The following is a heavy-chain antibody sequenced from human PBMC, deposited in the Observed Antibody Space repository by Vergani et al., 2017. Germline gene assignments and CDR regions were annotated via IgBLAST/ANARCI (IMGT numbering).Heavy chain of an antibody. CDR1: GFTFIMHA. V-gene: IGHV3-23*01. CDR3: AKVGRSEVAGTFGAFDI. J-gene: IGHJ3*02. D-gene: IGHD6-19*01. CDR2: LSASDRRT. Sequence: EVQLLESGGDLVQPGGSLRLSCAASGFTFIMHAMSWVRQATGKGLEWVSTLSASDRRTHYADSVKGRFTISRDISKNKLFWHTYSLRPEDTAVYYCAKVGRSEVAGTFGAFDIWGQGTMVTVSS.